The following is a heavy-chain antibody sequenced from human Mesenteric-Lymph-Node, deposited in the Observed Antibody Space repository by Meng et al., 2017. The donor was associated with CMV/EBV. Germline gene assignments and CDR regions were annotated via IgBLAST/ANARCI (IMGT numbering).Heavy chain of an antibody. CDR1: GGSVSSDSYY. V-gene: IGHV4-61*01. Sequence: SETLSLTCTVSGGSVSSDSYYWSWVRQSPGKGLEWIGYIHYSGNTIYNPSLKSRVTIALDMSKIRFSLTLSSVTAADSAVYYCARDGRLDTGCMDVWGQGTTVTVSS. J-gene: IGHJ6*02. CDR2: IHYSGNT. CDR3: ARDGRLDTGCMDV. D-gene: IGHD5-18*01.